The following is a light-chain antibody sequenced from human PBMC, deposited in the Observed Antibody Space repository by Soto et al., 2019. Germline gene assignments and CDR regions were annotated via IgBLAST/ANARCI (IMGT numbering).Light chain of an antibody. J-gene: IGKJ4*01. CDR3: HQTSNIPFT. CDR2: ATS. V-gene: IGKV1-39*01. Sequence: DIQMTQSPSSLSASVGDRVTITCRASQSIRTYLNWYQQKQGKAPKLLIYATSTLQSGVPSRFSVSGSGADFTLTISSLQPEDFATYYCHQTSNIPFTFGGGTKVEN. CDR1: QSIRTY.